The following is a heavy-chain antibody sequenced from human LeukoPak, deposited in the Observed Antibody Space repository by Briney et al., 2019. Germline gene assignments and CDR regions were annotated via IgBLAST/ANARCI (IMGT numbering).Heavy chain of an antibody. CDR2: IYHTGGT. CDR1: GDSISNYY. V-gene: IGHV4-59*12. J-gene: IGHJ4*02. Sequence: SETLSLTCTVSGDSISNYYWTWIRQPPGKEMEWIGYIYHTGGTKYNTSLKSRVTISVDPSKNQFSLRLNSVTAADQAVYYCARETRGYTRAFFDLWGQGNLVTVSS. CDR3: ARETRGYTRAFFDL. D-gene: IGHD1-1*01.